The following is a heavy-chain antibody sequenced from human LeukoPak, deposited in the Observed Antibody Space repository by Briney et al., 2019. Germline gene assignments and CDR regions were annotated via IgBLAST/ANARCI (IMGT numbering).Heavy chain of an antibody. CDR2: INGASSTI. D-gene: IGHD3-10*01. J-gene: IGHJ4*02. CDR1: GFTFSTYS. Sequence: GGSLRLSCAASGFTFSTYSMNWVRQAPGKGLEWVSYINGASSTIYYADSVKGRFTISRDNAKNSLYLQMNSLRAEDTAVYYCASFGSRGYWGQGTLDTVSS. CDR3: ASFGSRGY. V-gene: IGHV3-48*04.